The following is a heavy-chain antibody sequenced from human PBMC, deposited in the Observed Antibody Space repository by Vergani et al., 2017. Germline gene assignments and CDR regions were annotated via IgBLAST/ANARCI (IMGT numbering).Heavy chain of an antibody. Sequence: QVKLQESGPGLLKPSQTLSLTCTVSGESIRSGSHYWSWIRQPAGKVPEWIGHLHTGGSTDLNPSFKSRVSISVDTSKSQFSLKLNSVTVADTAVYYCARARPYCTSGSCPAIWGQGTMVTVSS. D-gene: IGHD2-15*01. CDR1: GESIRSGSHY. CDR2: LHTGGST. J-gene: IGHJ4*02. CDR3: ARARPYCTSGSCPAI. V-gene: IGHV4-61*02.